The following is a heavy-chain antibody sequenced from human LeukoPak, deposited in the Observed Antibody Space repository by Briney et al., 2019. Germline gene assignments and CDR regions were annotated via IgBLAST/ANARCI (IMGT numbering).Heavy chain of an antibody. CDR1: GFTFSRYG. V-gene: IGHV3-33*01. D-gene: IGHD6-13*01. Sequence: PGRSLRLSCAASGFTFSRYGMHWVRQGPGKGLEWVAVIWYDGSKKYYADSVKGRFTISRDNSKNTLYLQMNSLRAEDTAVYYCARSIAADRGYYFDYWGQGTLVTVSS. J-gene: IGHJ4*02. CDR3: ARSIAADRGYYFDY. CDR2: IWYDGSKK.